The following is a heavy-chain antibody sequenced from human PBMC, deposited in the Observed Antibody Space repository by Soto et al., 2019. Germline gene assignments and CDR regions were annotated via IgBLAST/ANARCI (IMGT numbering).Heavy chain of an antibody. D-gene: IGHD3-3*01. J-gene: IGHJ4*02. Sequence: PGGSLRLSCAAPGFTFSDAWMNWVRQTPGKGLEWVGRIKSKTNGGTTDYAAPVKGSFTISRDDSKATLYLQMNSLNTEDTAVYYCVTFGVVTTGFDSWGQGTLVTVSS. CDR2: IKSKTNGGTT. CDR1: GFTFSDAW. V-gene: IGHV3-15*01. CDR3: VTFGVVTTGFDS.